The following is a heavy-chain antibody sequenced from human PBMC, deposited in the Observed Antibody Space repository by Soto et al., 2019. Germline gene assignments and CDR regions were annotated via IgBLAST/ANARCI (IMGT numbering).Heavy chain of an antibody. CDR1: GFTFPDNS. CDR3: SGQGALSEP. CDR2: ISGRTYGGTA. J-gene: IGHJ4*02. Sequence: GGSLRLSCSVSGFTFPDNSGSWFREAQGKGQEWVALISGRTYGGTAKYAASVRGRFIVSREDPKRVAYLQMNRLKTEDTAVYYCSGQGALSEPWGPGTLVTVSS. D-gene: IGHD3-16*02. V-gene: IGHV3-49*03.